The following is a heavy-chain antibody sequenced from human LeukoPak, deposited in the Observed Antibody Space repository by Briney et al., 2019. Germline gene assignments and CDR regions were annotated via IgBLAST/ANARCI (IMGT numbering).Heavy chain of an antibody. J-gene: IGHJ5*02. Sequence: SETLSLTCAVYGASFSDYYWTWIRQPPGKGLEWVGEINHSGSTNYNPSLKSRVTISLDTFKKQFSLKLNSVTAADTAVHYCARQRGFLSAYIDLWGRGTPVTVSP. D-gene: IGHD3-3*01. CDR1: GASFSDYY. V-gene: IGHV4-34*01. CDR2: INHSGST. CDR3: ARQRGFLSAYIDL.